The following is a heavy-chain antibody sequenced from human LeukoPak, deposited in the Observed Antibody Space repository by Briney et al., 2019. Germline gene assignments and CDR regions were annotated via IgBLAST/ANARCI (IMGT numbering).Heavy chain of an antibody. V-gene: IGHV4-61*02. D-gene: IGHD6-19*01. CDR3: ARVRSSSGWYAY. J-gene: IGHJ4*02. CDR1: SGSISSGSYY. Sequence: PSETLSLTCTVSSGSISSGSYYWSWIRQPAGKGLEWIGRIYTSGSTNYNPSLKSRVTISVDTSKNQFSLKLSSVTAADTAVYYCARVRSSSGWYAYWGQGTLVTVSS. CDR2: IYTSGST.